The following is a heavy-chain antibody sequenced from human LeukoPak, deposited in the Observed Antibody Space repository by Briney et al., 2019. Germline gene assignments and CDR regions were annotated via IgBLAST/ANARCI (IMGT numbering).Heavy chain of an antibody. V-gene: IGHV4-59*05. CDR1: GGSISSYY. CDR3: AFSSSWRQYYFDY. D-gene: IGHD6-13*01. CDR2: IYYSGST. Sequence: SETLSLTCTVSGGSISSYYWSWLRQPPGKGLEWIGSIYYSGSTYYNPSLKSRVTISVDTSKNQFSLKLSSVTAADTAVYYCAFSSSWRQYYFDYWGQGTLVTVSS. J-gene: IGHJ4*02.